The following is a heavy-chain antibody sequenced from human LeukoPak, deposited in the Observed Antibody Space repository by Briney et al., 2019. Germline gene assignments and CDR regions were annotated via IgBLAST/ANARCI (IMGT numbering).Heavy chain of an antibody. J-gene: IGHJ3*02. Sequence: SETLSLTCSVSRGSITNNNYFWGWIRQSPAKGLEWIGNIFYGGTTYYNPSLPSLKGRITILVDTSKNQFSLKLRSVTAADTAIYYCASLRKRGGAFDIWGQGRMVTVSS. CDR3: ASLRKRGGAFDI. V-gene: IGHV4-39*07. CDR1: RGSITNNNYF. CDR2: IFYGGTT.